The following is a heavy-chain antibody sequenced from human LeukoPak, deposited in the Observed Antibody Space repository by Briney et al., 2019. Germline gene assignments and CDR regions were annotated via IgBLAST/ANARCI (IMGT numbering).Heavy chain of an antibody. CDR1: GFTFSSYA. CDR2: ISGSGDNT. J-gene: IGHJ4*02. V-gene: IGHV3-23*01. Sequence: HPGGSLRLSCAASGFTFSSYAMSWVRQAPGKGLEWVSGISGSGDNTYYADSVKGRFTISRDNSKNTLYVRVNSLGTEDTAAYYCAKGSYYDSSGSFYFDYWGQGTLVTVSS. CDR3: AKGSYYDSSGSFYFDY. D-gene: IGHD3-22*01.